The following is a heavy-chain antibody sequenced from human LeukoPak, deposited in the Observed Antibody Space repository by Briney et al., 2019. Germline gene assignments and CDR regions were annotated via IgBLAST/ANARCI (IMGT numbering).Heavy chain of an antibody. V-gene: IGHV4-34*01. CDR2: INHTGGT. CDR3: ARANYGGNPIDY. J-gene: IGHJ4*02. CDR1: GGSISSYY. Sequence: SETLSPTCTVTGGSISSYYWSWIRQPPGKGLEWIGEINHTGGTNYNPSLKSRVTISLDTSKKQFSLKLSSVTAADTAVYYCARANYGGNPIDYWGQGTLVTVSS. D-gene: IGHD4-23*01.